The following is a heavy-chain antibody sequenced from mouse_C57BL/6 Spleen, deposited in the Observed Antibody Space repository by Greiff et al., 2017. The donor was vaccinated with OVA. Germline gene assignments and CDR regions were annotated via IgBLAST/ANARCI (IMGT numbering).Heavy chain of an antibody. CDR3: ARWAYGSSLDY. J-gene: IGHJ2*01. CDR1: GYTFTDYN. D-gene: IGHD1-1*01. Sequence: VQLQQSGPELVKPGASVKMSCKASGYTFTDYNMHWVKQSHGKSLEWIGYINPNNGGTSYNQKFKGKATLTVNKSSSTAYMELRSLTSEDSAVYDCARWAYGSSLDYWGQGTTLTVSS. V-gene: IGHV1-22*01. CDR2: INPNNGGT.